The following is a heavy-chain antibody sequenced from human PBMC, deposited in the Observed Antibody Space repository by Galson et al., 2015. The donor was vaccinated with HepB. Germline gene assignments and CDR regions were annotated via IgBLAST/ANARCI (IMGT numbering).Heavy chain of an antibody. V-gene: IGHV3-30*04. CDR1: GFTFSSYA. D-gene: IGHD4-23*01. Sequence: SLRLSCAASGFTFSSYAMHWVRQAPGKGLEWVAVISYDGSNKYYADSVKGRFTISRDNSKNTLYLQMNSLRAEDTAVYYCARPDGNGGNLGELSWFDYWGQGTLVTVSS. J-gene: IGHJ4*02. CDR2: ISYDGSNK. CDR3: ARPDGNGGNLGELSWFDY.